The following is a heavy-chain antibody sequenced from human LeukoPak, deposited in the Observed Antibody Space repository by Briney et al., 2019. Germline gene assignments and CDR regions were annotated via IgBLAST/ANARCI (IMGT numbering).Heavy chain of an antibody. V-gene: IGHV4-39*07. CDR1: GGSISSSSYY. Sequence: SETLSLTCTVSGGSISSSSYYWGWIRQPPGKGLEWIGSIYYSGSTYYNPSLKSRVTISVDTSKNQFSLKLSSVTAADTAVYYCARVLQSYDSSGYSKSPYHYYYYYYMDVWGKGTTVTVSS. CDR3: ARVLQSYDSSGYSKSPYHYYYYYYMDV. CDR2: IYYSGST. D-gene: IGHD3-22*01. J-gene: IGHJ6*03.